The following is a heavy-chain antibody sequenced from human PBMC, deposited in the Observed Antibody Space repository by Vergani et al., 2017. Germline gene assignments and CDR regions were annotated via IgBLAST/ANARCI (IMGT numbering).Heavy chain of an antibody. CDR3: ARDPDIVVVPAAPYYYYYYGMDV. V-gene: IGHV1-18*04. Sequence: QVQLVQSGVEVKRPGAPGKVSCRPPGYTFPTYGITWVRKAPGQGLEWMGCITAYNGNTNDAQKLQGRVTMTTDTSTSTAYMELRSLRSDDTAVYYCARDPDIVVVPAAPYYYYYYGMDVWGQGTTVTVSS. J-gene: IGHJ6*02. CDR2: ITAYNGNT. D-gene: IGHD2-2*01. CDR1: GYTFPTYG.